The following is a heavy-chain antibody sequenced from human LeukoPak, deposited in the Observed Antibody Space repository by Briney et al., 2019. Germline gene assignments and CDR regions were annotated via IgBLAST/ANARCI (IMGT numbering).Heavy chain of an antibody. Sequence: ASVKVSCKASGYTFTGYYMHWVRQAPGQGLEWMGWINPNSGGTNYAQKFQGRVTTTRDTSISTAYMELSRLRSDDTAVYYCARWRWELLRTFDYWGQGTLVTVSS. D-gene: IGHD1-26*01. CDR2: INPNSGGT. V-gene: IGHV1-2*02. CDR1: GYTFTGYY. J-gene: IGHJ4*02. CDR3: ARWRWELLRTFDY.